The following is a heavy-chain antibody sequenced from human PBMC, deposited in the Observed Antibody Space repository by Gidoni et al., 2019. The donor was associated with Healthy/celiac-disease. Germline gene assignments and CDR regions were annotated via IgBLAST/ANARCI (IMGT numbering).Heavy chain of an antibody. CDR2: INHSGST. D-gene: IGHD3-10*01. V-gene: IGHV4-34*01. CDR1: GGSFSGYY. Sequence: QVQLQQWGAGLLKPSETLSLTCAVYGGSFSGYYWSWIRQPPGKGLEWIGEINHSGSTNYNPSLKSRVTISVDTSKNQFSLKLSSVTAADTAVYYCARGGGYYGSGSYYRGYYYYGMDVWGQGTTVTVSS. CDR3: ARGGGYYGSGSYYRGYYYYGMDV. J-gene: IGHJ6*02.